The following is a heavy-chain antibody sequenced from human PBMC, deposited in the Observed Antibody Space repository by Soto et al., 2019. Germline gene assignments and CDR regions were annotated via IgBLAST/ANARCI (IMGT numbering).Heavy chain of an antibody. CDR2: IYYSGST. Sequence: LETLPLTCTVSGGSISSYYWSWIRQPPGKGLEWIGYIYYSGSTNYNPSLKSRVTISVDTSKNQFSLKLSSVTAADTAVYYCARAGYGDHFDYWGQGTLVTVSS. J-gene: IGHJ4*02. D-gene: IGHD4-17*01. CDR1: GGSISSYY. CDR3: ARAGYGDHFDY. V-gene: IGHV4-59*01.